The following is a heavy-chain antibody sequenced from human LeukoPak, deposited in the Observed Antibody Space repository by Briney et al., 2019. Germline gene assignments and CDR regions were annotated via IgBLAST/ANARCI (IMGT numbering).Heavy chain of an antibody. CDR1: GYTFTGYY. D-gene: IGHD6-19*01. CDR3: ARVLPDSGWYFGGYWYFDL. CDR2: INPNSGGT. J-gene: IGHJ2*01. V-gene: IGHV1-2*02. Sequence: ASVKVSCKASGYTFTGYYMHWVRQAPGQGLEWMGWINPNSGGTNYAQKFQGRVTMTRDTSISTAYMELRSLRSDDTAVYYCARVLPDSGWYFGGYWYFDLWGRGTLVTVSS.